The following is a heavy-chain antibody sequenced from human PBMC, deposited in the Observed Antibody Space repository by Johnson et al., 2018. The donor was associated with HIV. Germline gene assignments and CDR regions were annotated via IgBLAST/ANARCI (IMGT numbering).Heavy chain of an antibody. CDR1: GFTVSSNY. CDR3: AKENLSGAFDI. V-gene: IGHV3-11*04. J-gene: IGHJ3*02. D-gene: IGHD1-14*01. Sequence: QMQLVESGGGLVQPGGSLRLSCAASGFTVSSNYMSWVRQAPGKGLEWVSYISGRGITIYYSDSVKGRFTISRDNAKNSLYLQMNSLRAEDTAMYYCAKENLSGAFDIWGQGTMVTVSS. CDR2: ISGRGITI.